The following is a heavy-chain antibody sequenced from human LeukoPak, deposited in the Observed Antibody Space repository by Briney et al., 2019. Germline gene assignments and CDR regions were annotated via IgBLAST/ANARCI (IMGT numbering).Heavy chain of an antibody. J-gene: IGHJ4*02. CDR3: ASLRGKTTYHYGSGSYYFDY. D-gene: IGHD3-10*01. V-gene: IGHV1-2*02. CDR2: INPNSGGT. Sequence: ASVKVSCKASGYTFTGYYMHWVRRAPGEGLEWMGWINPNSGGTNYAQKFQGRVTMTRDTSISTAYMELSRLRSDDTAVYYCASLRGKTTYHYGSGSYYFDYWGQGTLVTVSS. CDR1: GYTFTGYY.